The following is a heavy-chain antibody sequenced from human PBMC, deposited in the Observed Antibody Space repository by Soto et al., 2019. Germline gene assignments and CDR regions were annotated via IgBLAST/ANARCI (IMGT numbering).Heavy chain of an antibody. D-gene: IGHD1-26*01. Sequence: LRLSCAASGFTFSSYAMHWVRQAPGKGLEWVAVISYDGSNKYYADSVKGRFTISRDNSKNTLYLQMNSLRAEDTAVYYCARDQRPYSGSYFDYWGQGTLVTVSS. CDR2: ISYDGSNK. CDR1: GFTFSSYA. CDR3: ARDQRPYSGSYFDY. J-gene: IGHJ4*02. V-gene: IGHV3-30-3*01.